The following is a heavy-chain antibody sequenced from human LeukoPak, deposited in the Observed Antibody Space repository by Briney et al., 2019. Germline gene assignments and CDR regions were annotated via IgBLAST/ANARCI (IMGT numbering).Heavy chain of an antibody. CDR3: ARIATGGPLD. Sequence: RGSLRLSCAVSGFPFSKYWIHWVRQAPGTGLVWLSQIKPDGTTTTYADAVKGRFTVSRDNAKNTLYLQMNSLSVEDTAIYYCARIATGGPLDWGQGTLVIVSS. CDR2: IKPDGTTT. V-gene: IGHV3-74*01. CDR1: GFPFSKYW. D-gene: IGHD2-15*01. J-gene: IGHJ4*02.